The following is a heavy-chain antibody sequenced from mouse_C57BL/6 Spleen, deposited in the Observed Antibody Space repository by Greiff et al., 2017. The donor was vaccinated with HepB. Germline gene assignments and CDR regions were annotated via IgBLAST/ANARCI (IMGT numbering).Heavy chain of an antibody. CDR2: IYPGSGST. J-gene: IGHJ1*03. CDR3: ARGEYDDGDWYFDV. V-gene: IGHV1-55*01. D-gene: IGHD2-4*01. CDR1: GYTFTSYW. Sequence: VQLQQSGAELVKPGASVKMSCKASGYTFTSYWITWVKQRPGQGLEWIGDIYPGSGSTNYNEKFKSKATLTVDTSSSTAYMQLSSLTSEDSAVYYGARGEYDDGDWYFDVWGTGTTVTVSS.